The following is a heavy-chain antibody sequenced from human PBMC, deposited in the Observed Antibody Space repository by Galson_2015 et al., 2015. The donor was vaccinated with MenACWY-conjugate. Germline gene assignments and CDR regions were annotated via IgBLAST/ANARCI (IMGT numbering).Heavy chain of an antibody. D-gene: IGHD3-16*02. V-gene: IGHV3-30*01. CDR2: ISYDGNFQ. CDR3: VTDVTLGGVIAQYYFDH. CDR1: GFTFSRTP. Sequence: SLRLSCAASGFTFSRTPMHWVRQSPGKGLEWLAVISYDGNFQYFADSVKGRFTISRDTATNTMFLQMDSLRPEDTAVYYCVTDVTLGGVIAQYYFDHWGQGTLVTVSS. J-gene: IGHJ4*02.